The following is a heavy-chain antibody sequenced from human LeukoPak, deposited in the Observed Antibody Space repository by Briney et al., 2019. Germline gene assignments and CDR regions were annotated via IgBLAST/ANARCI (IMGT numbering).Heavy chain of an antibody. V-gene: IGHV3-7*01. CDR2: IKQDGSER. CDR1: GFTFSNYW. J-gene: IGHJ6*02. Sequence: HAGGSLRLSCAASGFTFSNYWMNWVRQAPGKGLEWVANIKQDGSERYYVDSVKGRFTISRDNAKNSPYLQMNSLRAEDTAVYYCARAMDVWGQGTTVTVSS. CDR3: ARAMDV.